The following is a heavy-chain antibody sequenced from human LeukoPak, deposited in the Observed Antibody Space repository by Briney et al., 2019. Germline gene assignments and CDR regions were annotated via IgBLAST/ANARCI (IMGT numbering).Heavy chain of an antibody. Sequence: ASVKVSCKASGYTFTSYYMHWVRQAPGQGLEWMGIINPSGGSTSYAQKFQGRVTMTRDMSTSTVYMELSSLRSGDTAVYYCARVSSSGWYVFDYWGQGTLVTVSS. CDR3: ARVSSSGWYVFDY. CDR2: INPSGGST. D-gene: IGHD6-19*01. J-gene: IGHJ4*02. V-gene: IGHV1-46*01. CDR1: GYTFTSYY.